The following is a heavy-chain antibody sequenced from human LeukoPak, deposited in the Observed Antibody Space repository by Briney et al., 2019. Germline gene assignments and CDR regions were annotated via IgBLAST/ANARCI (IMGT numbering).Heavy chain of an antibody. CDR1: GFTFSSYG. D-gene: IGHD2-15*01. CDR2: ISYDGSNK. V-gene: IGHV3-30*18. J-gene: IGHJ6*02. Sequence: GRSLRLSCAASGFTFSSYGMHWVRQAPGKGLEWVAVISYDGSNKYYADSVKGRFTISRDNSKNTLYLQMNSLRAEDTAVYYCAKDGWLDVWGQGTTVTVSS. CDR3: AKDGWLDV.